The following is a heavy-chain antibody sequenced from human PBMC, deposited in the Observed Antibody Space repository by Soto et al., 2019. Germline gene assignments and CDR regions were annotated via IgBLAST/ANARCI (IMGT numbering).Heavy chain of an antibody. D-gene: IGHD2-15*01. J-gene: IGHJ4*02. V-gene: IGHV4-34*01. CDR2: INHSGST. CDR1: GGSFSGYY. Sequence: SETLSLTCAVYGGSFSGYYWSWIRQPPGEGLEWIGEINHSGSTNYNPSLKSRVTISVDTSKNQFSLKLSSVTAADTAVYYCARGRRSLPVVVVAAIDYWGQGTLVTVSS. CDR3: ARGRRSLPVVVVAAIDY.